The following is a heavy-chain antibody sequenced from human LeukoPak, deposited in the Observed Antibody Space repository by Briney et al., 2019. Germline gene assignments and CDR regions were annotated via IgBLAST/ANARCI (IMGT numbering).Heavy chain of an antibody. CDR3: ARHSVAAAGLNWFDP. CDR1: GGSISSYY. J-gene: IGHJ5*02. D-gene: IGHD6-13*01. CDR2: IYYSGST. V-gene: IGHV4-59*08. Sequence: SETLSLTCTVFGGSISSYYWSWIRQPPGKGLEWIGYIYYSGSTNYNPSLKSRVTISVDTSKNQFSLKLSSVTAADTAVYYCARHSVAAAGLNWFDPWGQGTLVTVSS.